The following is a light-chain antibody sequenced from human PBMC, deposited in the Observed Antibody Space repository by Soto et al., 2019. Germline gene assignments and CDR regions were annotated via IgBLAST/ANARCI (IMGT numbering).Light chain of an antibody. CDR3: LQDYNYPPT. Sequence: IQLTQSPAFLAASLGDRVTITCRASQGIRNDLGWYQQKPGKAPKLLIYAASSLQSGVPSRFRGSGSGTDFTLTISSLQPEDFETYYCLQDYNYPPTFGGGTKVDIK. V-gene: IGKV1-6*01. J-gene: IGKJ4*01. CDR2: AAS. CDR1: QGIRND.